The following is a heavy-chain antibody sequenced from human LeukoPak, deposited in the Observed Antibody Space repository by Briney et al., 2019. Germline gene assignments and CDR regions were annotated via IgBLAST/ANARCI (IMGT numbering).Heavy chain of an antibody. D-gene: IGHD4-11*01. V-gene: IGHV3-30-3*01. CDR3: ARAPYGNYVNVYYFDY. Sequence: GGSLRLSCAASGFTFSSFGIHWVRQAPGKGLEWVAVITYDGNNKYYADSVKGRFTISRDNPKSTVYLQMNSLRADDTAVYFCARAPYGNYVNVYYFDYWGQGTLVTVSS. CDR2: ITYDGNNK. CDR1: GFTFSSFG. J-gene: IGHJ4*02.